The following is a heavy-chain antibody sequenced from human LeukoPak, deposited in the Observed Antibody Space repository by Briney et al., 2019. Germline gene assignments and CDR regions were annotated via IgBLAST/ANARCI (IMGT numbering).Heavy chain of an antibody. CDR1: GYTFTSYG. CDR3: AREGCSSTICYGHYYYYYMDV. CDR2: ISAYNGNT. V-gene: IGHV1-18*01. Sequence: ASVKVSCKASGYTFTSYGISWVRQAPGQGLEWMGWISAYNGNTNYAQKLQGRVTMTTDTSTSTAYMELRSLRSDDTAVYYCAREGCSSTICYGHYYYYYMDVWGKGTTVTVSS. J-gene: IGHJ6*03. D-gene: IGHD2-2*01.